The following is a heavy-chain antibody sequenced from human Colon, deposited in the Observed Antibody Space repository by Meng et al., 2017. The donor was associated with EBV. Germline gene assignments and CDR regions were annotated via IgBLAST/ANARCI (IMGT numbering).Heavy chain of an antibody. CDR3: ARRPTGIDY. V-gene: IGHV4-34*12. CDR1: GGSRSGAY. CDR2: IIHGGSP. Sequence: QVQLPRGGAGLLKPSETLSRTCAVNGGSRSGAYWNWIRQPPGKGLEWIGEIIHGGSPSYNPSLKSRVTISIDTSKNQLSLMLSSVTAADTAVYYCARRPTGIDYWGQGTLVTVSS. J-gene: IGHJ4*02. D-gene: IGHD2-8*02.